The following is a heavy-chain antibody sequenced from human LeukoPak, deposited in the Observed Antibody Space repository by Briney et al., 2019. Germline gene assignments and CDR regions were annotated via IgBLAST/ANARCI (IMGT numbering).Heavy chain of an antibody. D-gene: IGHD5-24*01. J-gene: IGHJ4*02. V-gene: IGHV3-72*01. CDR1: GFTFSDHY. CDR3: VRGYNSFDC. Sequence: GGSLRLSCAASGFTFSDHYMDLVRQAPGKGLEWVARSRNKANSYTTVYAASVKDRFTISRHDSKNSLYLQMNSLKTEDTAVYYCVRGYNSFDCWGQGTLVTVSS. CDR2: SRNKANSYTT.